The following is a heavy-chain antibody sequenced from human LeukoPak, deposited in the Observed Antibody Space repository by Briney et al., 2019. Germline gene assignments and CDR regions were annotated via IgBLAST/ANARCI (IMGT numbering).Heavy chain of an antibody. CDR1: GYTFTSYA. Sequence: ASVKVSCKASGYTFTSYAISWVRQAPGQGLEWMGWISAYNGNTNYAQKLQGRVTMTTDTSTSTAYMELRSLRSDDTAVYYCAREYDILTNDAFDIWGQGTMVTVSS. CDR2: ISAYNGNT. J-gene: IGHJ3*02. V-gene: IGHV1-18*04. CDR3: AREYDILTNDAFDI. D-gene: IGHD3-9*01.